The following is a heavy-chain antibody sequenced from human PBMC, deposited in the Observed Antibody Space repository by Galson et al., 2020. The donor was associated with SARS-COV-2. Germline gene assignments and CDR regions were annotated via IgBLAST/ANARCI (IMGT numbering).Heavy chain of an antibody. V-gene: IGHV1-69*13. D-gene: IGHD3-22*01. Sequence: SVKVSCKASGGTYSSHAISWVRQAHGQGLDWMGGINHIFGTANYAQKFQGRVTITADESTSTAYMELSSLRSEDTAVYYCASKADYYDSSDAFDIWGQGTMVTVSS. CDR2: INHIFGTA. CDR3: ASKADYYDSSDAFDI. J-gene: IGHJ3*02. CDR1: GGTYSSHA.